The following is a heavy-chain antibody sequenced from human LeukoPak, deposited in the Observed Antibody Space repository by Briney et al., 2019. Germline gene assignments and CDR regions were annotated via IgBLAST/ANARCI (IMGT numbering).Heavy chain of an antibody. Sequence: GGSLRLSCAASGFTFSSYGMHWVRQAPGKGLEWVAFIRYDGSNKYYADSVKGRFTISRDNSKNMLFLQMNSLKAEDTALYYCANGAYQQLLVWEQGTMVTVSS. CDR3: ANGAYQQLLV. J-gene: IGHJ3*01. CDR2: IRYDGSNK. D-gene: IGHD6-13*01. V-gene: IGHV3-30*02. CDR1: GFTFSSYG.